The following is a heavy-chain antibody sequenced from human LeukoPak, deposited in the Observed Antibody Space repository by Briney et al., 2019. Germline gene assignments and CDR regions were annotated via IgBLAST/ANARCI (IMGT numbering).Heavy chain of an antibody. CDR3: ARDDIVVVPAAMGFDY. D-gene: IGHD2-2*01. V-gene: IGHV1-18*04. CDR2: ITAYNGNT. Sequence: ASVKVSCKASGYTFTIYGISWVPQAPEEGLEWMGCITAYNGNTNYAQKLQGRVTMTTDTSTSTAYMELRSLRSDDTAVYYCARDDIVVVPAAMGFDYWGQGTLVTVSS. J-gene: IGHJ4*02. CDR1: GYTFTIYG.